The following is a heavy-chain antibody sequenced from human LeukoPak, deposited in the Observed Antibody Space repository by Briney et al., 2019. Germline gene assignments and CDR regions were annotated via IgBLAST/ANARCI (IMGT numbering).Heavy chain of an antibody. J-gene: IGHJ3*02. CDR1: GGSINSGGSY. V-gene: IGHV4-31*03. CDR3: ARDRSGYDFDAFDI. Sequence: SETLSLTCSVSGGSINSGGSYWSWIRQHPGKGLEWIGYIYYTGSTYYNPSLKSRVTISVDASKNQFSLKLSSVTAADTAVYYCARDRSGYDFDAFDIWGQGTMVTVSS. D-gene: IGHD5-12*01. CDR2: IYYTGST.